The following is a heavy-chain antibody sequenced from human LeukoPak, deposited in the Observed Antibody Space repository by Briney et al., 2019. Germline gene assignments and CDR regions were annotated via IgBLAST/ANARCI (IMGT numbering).Heavy chain of an antibody. CDR3: ARGVSSSSVGGY. CDR1: GYTFTSYG. Sequence: GASVKVSCKASGYTFTSYGISWVRQAPGQGLEWMGGIIPIFGTANYAQKFQGRVTITADESTSTAYMELSSLRSEDTAVYYCARGVSSSSVGGYWGQGTLVTVSS. V-gene: IGHV1-69*13. J-gene: IGHJ4*02. D-gene: IGHD6-13*01. CDR2: IIPIFGTA.